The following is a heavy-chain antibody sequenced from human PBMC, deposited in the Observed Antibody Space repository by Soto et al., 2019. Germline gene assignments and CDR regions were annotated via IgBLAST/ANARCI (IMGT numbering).Heavy chain of an antibody. V-gene: IGHV1-18*01. D-gene: IGHD3-22*01. CDR2: ISAYNGNT. CDR3: ARAGSGYYDSSGDHV. J-gene: IGHJ6*02. Sequence: ASVKVSCKASGYTFTSYGISWVRQAPGQGLEWMVWISAYNGNTNYAQKLQGRVTMTTDTSTSTAYMELRSLRSDDTAVYYCARAGSGYYDSSGDHVWGQGTTVTVSS. CDR1: GYTFTSYG.